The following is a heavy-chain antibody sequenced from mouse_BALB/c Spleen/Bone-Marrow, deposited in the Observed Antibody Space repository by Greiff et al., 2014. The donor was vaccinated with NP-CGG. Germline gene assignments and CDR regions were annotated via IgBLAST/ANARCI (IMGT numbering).Heavy chain of an antibody. D-gene: IGHD3-1*01. V-gene: IGHV1S135*01. J-gene: IGHJ4*01. CDR1: GYSFTDYN. CDR3: ASYHSSGYAMDY. Sequence: LQESGPELVKPGASVKVSCKASGYSFTDYNMYWVKQSHGKSLEWIGYIDPYNGGTSYNQKFKGEATLTVDKYSSTAFMHLNSLTSEYSAVYYCASYHSSGYAMDYWGQGTSVTVSS. CDR2: IDPYNGGT.